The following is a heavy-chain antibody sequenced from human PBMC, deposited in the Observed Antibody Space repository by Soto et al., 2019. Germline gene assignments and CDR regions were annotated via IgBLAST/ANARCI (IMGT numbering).Heavy chain of an antibody. CDR3: ARGDRGGSGSPASYYYSGLDV. J-gene: IGHJ6*02. D-gene: IGHD3-10*01. Sequence: GSLRLSLAASGFTFSSYAMSWVRQAPGKGLEWVSSVSADGDMTYYSDSVKGRFTISRDNSNNALFLQMNSLRAEDTALYYCARGDRGGSGSPASYYYSGLDVWGQGTTVTVSS. V-gene: IGHV3-23*01. CDR2: VSADGDMT. CDR1: GFTFSSYA.